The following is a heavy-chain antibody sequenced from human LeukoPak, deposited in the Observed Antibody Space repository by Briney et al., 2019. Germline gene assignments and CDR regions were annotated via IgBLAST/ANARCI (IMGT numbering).Heavy chain of an antibody. Sequence: GGSLRLSCAASGFTFSSYWMNWARQAPGKGLEWVASIDHNGNVNYYVDSVKGRFTISRDNAKNSLYLQMSNMRAEDTAVYFCARGGGLDVWGQGATVTVSS. J-gene: IGHJ6*02. V-gene: IGHV3-7*03. CDR1: GFTFSSYW. CDR2: IDHNGNVN. CDR3: ARGGGLDV. D-gene: IGHD3-16*01.